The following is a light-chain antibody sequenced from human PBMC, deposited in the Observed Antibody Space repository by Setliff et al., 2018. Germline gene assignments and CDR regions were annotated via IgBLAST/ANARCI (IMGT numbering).Light chain of an antibody. J-gene: IGLJ1*01. V-gene: IGLV2-14*03. CDR1: SSDVGGYDY. Sequence: QSVLTQPASVSGSPGQSITFSCTGSSSDVGGYDYVSWYQQHPGKAPKLLIYDVTNRPSGVSNRFSGSKSGNTASLTISGLQAEDEAEYFCSSYTVGSTLSVFGTGTQLTVL. CDR3: SSYTVGSTLSV. CDR2: DVT.